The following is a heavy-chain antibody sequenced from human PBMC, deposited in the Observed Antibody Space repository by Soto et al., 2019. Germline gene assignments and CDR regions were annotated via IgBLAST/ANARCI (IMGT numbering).Heavy chain of an antibody. CDR3: AREAGSFAF. V-gene: IGHV1-46*01. D-gene: IGHD6-25*01. Sequence: QVQLVQSGTEVKKPGASVKVSCKTSGYTFTSHYMHWVRQAPGQGLEWMGLIHPSDGDTAYAQRFRGRVTMTRDASTSTVYMELNNLTSEDTAVFYCAREAGSFAFWGQGTLITVPS. CDR2: IHPSDGDT. CDR1: GYTFTSHY. J-gene: IGHJ4*02.